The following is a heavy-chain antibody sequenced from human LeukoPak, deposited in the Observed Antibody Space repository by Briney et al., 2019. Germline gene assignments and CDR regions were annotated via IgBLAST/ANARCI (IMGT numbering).Heavy chain of an antibody. Sequence: ASVKVSCKASGYTFTSYGISWVRQAPGQGLEWMGWINPNSGGTNYAQKFQGRVTMTRDTSISTAYMELSRLRSDDTAVYYCARGSSSWSYYMDVWGKGTTVTVSS. CDR2: INPNSGGT. CDR3: ARGSSSWSYYMDV. V-gene: IGHV1-2*02. J-gene: IGHJ6*03. D-gene: IGHD6-13*01. CDR1: GYTFTSYG.